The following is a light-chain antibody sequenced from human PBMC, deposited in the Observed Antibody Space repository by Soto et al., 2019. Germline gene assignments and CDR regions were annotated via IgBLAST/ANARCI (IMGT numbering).Light chain of an antibody. J-gene: IGKJ1*01. CDR1: QSVNSY. CDR2: DAS. CDR3: QQRGNWPPWT. Sequence: TVLTQSPATLSLSPGERATLSCRASQSVNSYLAWYQQKPGQAPRLLIYDASNRATGIPARFSGSGSGTDFTLTISSLEPEDVAVYYCQQRGNWPPWTFGQGTKVEIK. V-gene: IGKV3-11*01.